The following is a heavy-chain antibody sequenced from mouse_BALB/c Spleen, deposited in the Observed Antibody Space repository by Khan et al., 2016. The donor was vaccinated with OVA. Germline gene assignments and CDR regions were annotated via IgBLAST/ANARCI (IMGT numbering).Heavy chain of an antibody. V-gene: IGHV5-9*03. Sequence: EVELVESGGGLVKPGGSPKLSCAASGFTFSTYTMSWIRQTPEKRLEWVATISSGGDNTYYPDSVKGRFTISRDNAKNTLYLQMSSLRSEDTALYYCARSNYGNFAYWGQGTLVTVSA. D-gene: IGHD2-1*01. CDR2: ISSGGDNT. CDR1: GFTFSTYT. J-gene: IGHJ3*01. CDR3: ARSNYGNFAY.